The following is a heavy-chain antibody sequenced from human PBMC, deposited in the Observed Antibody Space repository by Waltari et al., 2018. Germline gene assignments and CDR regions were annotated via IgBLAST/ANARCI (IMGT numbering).Heavy chain of an antibody. V-gene: IGHV3-30*01. CDR3: TRAALDIVLIFYTADLDYYGMDV. D-gene: IGHD2-8*02. Sequence: QVQLVESGGGVVQPGRSLRLSCAAPGFTFSTYAMHWVRQTPGKGLEWVALISSDGSDKFYADSVRGRFTVSRDNSKNMVYLQMNSLRPEDTAIVYCTRAALDIVLIFYTADLDYYGMDVWGQGTTVTVSS. CDR2: ISSDGSDK. CDR1: GFTFSTYA. J-gene: IGHJ6*02.